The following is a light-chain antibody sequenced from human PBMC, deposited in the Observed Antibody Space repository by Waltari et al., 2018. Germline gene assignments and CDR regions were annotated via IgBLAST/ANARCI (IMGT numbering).Light chain of an antibody. Sequence: SYELTQPPSVSVSPGQTARITCPGDTLPRKYAYWYQQKSGQAPGLVIFEDNKRPSGIPERFSGSISGTMATLTISGAQVEDEADYYCYSTDSSSKAVFGAGTKVTVL. CDR2: EDN. CDR3: YSTDSSSKAV. CDR1: TLPRKY. J-gene: IGLJ1*01. V-gene: IGLV3-10*01.